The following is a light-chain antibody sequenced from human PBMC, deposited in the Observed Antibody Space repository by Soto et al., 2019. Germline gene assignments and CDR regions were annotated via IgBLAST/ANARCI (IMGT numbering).Light chain of an antibody. CDR3: QQYYSYPRT. CDR1: QGISSY. CDR2: AAS. Sequence: IRMNQSPSAVSASKGDRVPITCLASQGISSYLAWYQQKPGKAPKLLIYAASTLQSGVPSRFSGSGSGTDFTLTISCLQSEDFATYYCQQYYSYPRTFGHGA. V-gene: IGKV1-8*01. J-gene: IGKJ1*01.